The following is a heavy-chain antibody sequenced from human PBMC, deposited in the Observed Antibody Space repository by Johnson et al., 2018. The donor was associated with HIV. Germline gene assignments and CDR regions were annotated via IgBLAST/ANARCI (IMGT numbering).Heavy chain of an antibody. CDR1: GFTFSRYG. Sequence: VQLVESGGGVVQPGRSLRLSCAASGFTFSRYGMHWVRQAPGKGLEWVSGISWNSGSIGYADSVKGRFTISRDNAKNSLYLQMNSLRAEDTALYYCARGGGYYDSRGYLFDAFDIWGQGTMVTVSS. V-gene: IGHV3-9*01. J-gene: IGHJ3*02. CDR3: ARGGGYYDSRGYLFDAFDI. CDR2: ISWNSGSI. D-gene: IGHD3-22*01.